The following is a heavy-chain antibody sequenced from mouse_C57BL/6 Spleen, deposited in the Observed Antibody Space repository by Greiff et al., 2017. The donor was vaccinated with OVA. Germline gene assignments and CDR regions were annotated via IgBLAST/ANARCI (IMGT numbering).Heavy chain of an antibody. D-gene: IGHD4-1*01. Sequence: VQLQQPGTELVKPGASVKLSCKASGYTFTSYWMHWVKQRPGQGLEWIGNINPSNGGTNYNEKFKSKATLTVDKSSSTAYMQLSSLTSEDSAVYYCARSSLYWDVDYYFDYWGQGTTLTVSS. CDR1: GYTFTSYW. J-gene: IGHJ2*01. CDR3: ARSSLYWDVDYYFDY. V-gene: IGHV1-53*01. CDR2: INPSNGGT.